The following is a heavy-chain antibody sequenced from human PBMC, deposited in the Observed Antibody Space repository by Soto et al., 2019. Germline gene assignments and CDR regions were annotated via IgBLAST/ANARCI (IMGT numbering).Heavy chain of an antibody. CDR3: AQDGGGVMITFGGVIVTPFEY. CDR1: GFPFSSYA. V-gene: IGHV3-23*01. Sequence: PWGSLRLSCAASGFPFSSYAMGWVRQAPGKGLEWVSAISGSGGITYYADSVKGRFTISRDNSKNTLYLQMNSLRAEDTAVYYCAQDGGGVMITFGGVIVTPFEYWGQGKLVIVSS. D-gene: IGHD3-16*02. CDR2: ISGSGGIT. J-gene: IGHJ4*02.